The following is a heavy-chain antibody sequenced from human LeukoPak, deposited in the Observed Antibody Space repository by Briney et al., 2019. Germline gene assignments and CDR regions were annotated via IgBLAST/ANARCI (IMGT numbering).Heavy chain of an antibody. CDR1: GFTFSSYN. V-gene: IGHV3-21*01. CDR2: ISSSSSYI. J-gene: IGHJ5*01. CDR3: ARDWLSCDSNGCYPAFDS. D-gene: IGHD3-22*01. Sequence: GGSLRLSCAASGFTFSSYNMNWVRQAPGKGLEWVSSISSSSSYIYYADSVKVRFTITRDNAKRSLYLQMNSLRAEETAVYYCARDWLSCDSNGCYPAFDSWGQGTLVTVSS.